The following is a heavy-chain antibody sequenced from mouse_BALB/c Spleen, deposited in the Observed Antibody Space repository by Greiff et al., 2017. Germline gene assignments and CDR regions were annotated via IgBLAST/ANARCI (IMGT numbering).Heavy chain of an antibody. D-gene: IGHD1-1*01. Sequence: QVQLQQSGPQLVRPGASVKISCKASGYSFTSYWMHWVKQRPGQGLEWIGMIDPSDSETRLNQKFKDKATLTVDKSSSTAYMQLSSPTSEDSAVYYCARGDYYGSSPYFDYWGQGTTLTVSS. CDR1: GYSFTSYW. J-gene: IGHJ2*01. CDR2: IDPSDSET. V-gene: IGHV1S126*01. CDR3: ARGDYYGSSPYFDY.